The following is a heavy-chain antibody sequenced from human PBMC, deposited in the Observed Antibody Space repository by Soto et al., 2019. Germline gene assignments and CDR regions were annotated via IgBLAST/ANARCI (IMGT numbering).Heavy chain of an antibody. CDR3: ARARSRWELFFDY. CDR1: GGSISSGDTY. CDR2: IFYRGTT. Sequence: QVQLQESGPGLVKPSQTLSLTCTVSGGSISSGDTYWSWIRQTPGKGLEWIGYIFYRGTTDYNTCLESRITISVDTSENRFFLKLTSVTAADTAVYYCARARSRWELFFDYWGQGTLVTVSS. D-gene: IGHD1-26*01. V-gene: IGHV4-30-4*01. J-gene: IGHJ4*02.